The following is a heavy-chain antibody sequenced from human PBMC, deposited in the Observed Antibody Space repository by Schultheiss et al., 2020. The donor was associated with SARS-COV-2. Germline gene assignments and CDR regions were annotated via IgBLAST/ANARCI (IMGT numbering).Heavy chain of an antibody. CDR3: AKGRFLEWLFTLYGMDV. CDR1: GFTFSSYA. D-gene: IGHD3-3*01. V-gene: IGHV3-64*04. Sequence: GGSLRLSCAASGFTFSSYAIHWVRQAPGKGLEYVSGINGNGGRTLYADSVKGRFTISRDNSKNTLYLQMNSLRAEDTAIYYCAKGRFLEWLFTLYGMDVWGQGTTVTVSS. J-gene: IGHJ6*02. CDR2: INGNGGRT.